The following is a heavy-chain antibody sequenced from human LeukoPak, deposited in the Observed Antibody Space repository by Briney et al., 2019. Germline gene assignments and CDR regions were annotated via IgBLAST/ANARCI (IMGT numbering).Heavy chain of an antibody. Sequence: GGSLRLSCAASGFTFISYWMHWVRQAPGKGLVWVSRINGYGSSTDFAYSVKGRFTISRDNAKNTLYLQMKSLRAEDTAVYYCARDAPGNTALDYWGQGTLVTVSS. CDR3: ARDAPGNTALDY. V-gene: IGHV3-74*01. J-gene: IGHJ4*02. CDR2: INGYGSST. D-gene: IGHD5-18*01. CDR1: GFTFISYW.